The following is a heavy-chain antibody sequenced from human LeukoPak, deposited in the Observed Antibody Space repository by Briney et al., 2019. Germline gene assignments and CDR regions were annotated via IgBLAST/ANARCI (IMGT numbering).Heavy chain of an antibody. Sequence: SQTLSLTCTVSGGSISSGSYYWSWIRQPPGKGLEWIGSIYHSGSTYYNPSLKSRVTISVDASKNQFSLKLSSVTAADTAVYYCARGGSGGPFHNWGQGTLVTVSS. D-gene: IGHD2-15*01. J-gene: IGHJ4*02. CDR2: IYHSGST. CDR3: ARGGSGGPFHN. V-gene: IGHV4-39*07. CDR1: GGSISSGSYY.